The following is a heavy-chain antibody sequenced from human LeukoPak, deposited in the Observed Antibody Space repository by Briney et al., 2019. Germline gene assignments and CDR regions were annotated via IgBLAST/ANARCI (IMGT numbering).Heavy chain of an antibody. D-gene: IGHD1-26*01. Sequence: GASVKVSCKASGGTFSSYAISWVRQAPGQGLEWMGGIIPIFGTANYAQKFQGRVTITADESTSTAYMERSSLRSEDTAVYYCAKDFVPRGGSYFPGFDYWGQGALVIVSS. CDR1: GGTFSSYA. CDR3: AKDFVPRGGSYFPGFDY. J-gene: IGHJ4*02. CDR2: IIPIFGTA. V-gene: IGHV1-69*13.